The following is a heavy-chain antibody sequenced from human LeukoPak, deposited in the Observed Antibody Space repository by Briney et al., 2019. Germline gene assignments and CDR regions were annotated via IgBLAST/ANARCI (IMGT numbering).Heavy chain of an antibody. CDR3: AGDCSSTSCYPY. CDR1: GGSISSSSYY. CDR2: IYYSGST. Sequence: SETLPLTCTVSGGSISSSSYYWGWIRQPPGKGLEWIGSIYYSGSTYYNPSLKSRVTISVDTSKNQFSLKLSSVTAADTAVYYCAGDCSSTSCYPYWGQGTLVTVSS. J-gene: IGHJ4*02. V-gene: IGHV4-39*02. D-gene: IGHD2-2*01.